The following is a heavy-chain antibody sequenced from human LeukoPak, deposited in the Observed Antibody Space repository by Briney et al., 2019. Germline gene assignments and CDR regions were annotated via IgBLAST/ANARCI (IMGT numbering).Heavy chain of an antibody. CDR1: GFTFSSYG. J-gene: IGHJ4*02. CDR3: AKDGGGYCSGGSCWFDY. D-gene: IGHD2-15*01. Sequence: PGRSLRLSCAASGFTFSSYGMHWVRQAPGKGLEWVAVIWYDGSNKYYADSVKGRFTISRDNSKNTLYLQMNSLRAEDTAVYYCAKDGGGYCSGGSCWFDYWGQGTLVTVSS. CDR2: IWYDGSNK. V-gene: IGHV3-33*06.